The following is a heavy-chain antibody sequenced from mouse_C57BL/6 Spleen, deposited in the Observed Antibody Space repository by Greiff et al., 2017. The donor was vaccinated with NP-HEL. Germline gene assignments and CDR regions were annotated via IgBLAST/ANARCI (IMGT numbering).Heavy chain of an antibody. Sequence: DVMLVESGGGLVKPGGSLKLSCAASGFTFSDYGMHWVRQAPEKGLEWVAYISSGSSTIYYADTVKGRFTISRDNAKNTLFLQMTSLRSEDTAMYYCAREDYYSNYEFFFAYWGQGTLVTVSA. D-gene: IGHD2-5*01. CDR3: AREDYYSNYEFFFAY. J-gene: IGHJ3*01. CDR1: GFTFSDYG. CDR2: ISSGSSTI. V-gene: IGHV5-17*01.